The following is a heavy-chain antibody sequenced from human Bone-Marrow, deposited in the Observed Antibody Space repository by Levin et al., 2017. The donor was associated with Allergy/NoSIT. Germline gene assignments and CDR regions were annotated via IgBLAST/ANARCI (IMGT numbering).Heavy chain of an antibody. V-gene: IGHV3-48*02. CDR3: ARDRLRSSYFFDY. CDR1: GFTLNGYS. D-gene: IGHD6-25*01. J-gene: IGHJ4*02. CDR2: ISSSSSTI. Sequence: GGSLRLSCAASGFTLNGYSMNWVRQAPGKGLEWISYISSSSSTIYYADSVKGRFTISRDNAKNSLYLQMNSLRDEDTAVYYCARDRLRSSYFFDYWGQGTLVTVSS.